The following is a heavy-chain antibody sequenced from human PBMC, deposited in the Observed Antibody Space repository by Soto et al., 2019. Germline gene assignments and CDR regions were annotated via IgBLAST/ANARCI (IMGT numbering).Heavy chain of an antibody. CDR3: AKGQHCSSTSCYFYYYGMDV. CDR1: GFTFNTYG. D-gene: IGHD2-2*01. V-gene: IGHV3-30*18. CDR2: ISYDGSNK. J-gene: IGHJ6*02. Sequence: QVQLVESGGGVVQPGRSLRLSCAASGFTFNTYGMHWVRQSPGKGLEWVAVISYDGSNKYYADSVKGRLTISRDNSKNTLYLQMNSLRAEDTAVYYCAKGQHCSSTSCYFYYYGMDVWGQGTMVAVSS.